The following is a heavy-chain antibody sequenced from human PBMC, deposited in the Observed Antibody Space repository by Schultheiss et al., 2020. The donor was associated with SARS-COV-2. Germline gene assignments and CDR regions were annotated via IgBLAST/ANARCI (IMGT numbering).Heavy chain of an antibody. Sequence: GGSLRLSCAASGFTFSSYAMHWVRQAPGKGLEWVAVILYDGSNKYYADSVKGRFTISRDNSKNTLYLQMNSLRAEDTAVYYCARDGDYYDYYYYGMDVWGQGTTVTVSS. CDR1: GFTFSSYA. D-gene: IGHD2-21*02. J-gene: IGHJ6*02. CDR2: ILYDGSNK. CDR3: ARDGDYYDYYYYGMDV. V-gene: IGHV3-30*01.